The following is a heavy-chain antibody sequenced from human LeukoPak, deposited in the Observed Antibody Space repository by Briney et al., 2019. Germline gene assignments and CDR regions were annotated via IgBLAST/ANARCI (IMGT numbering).Heavy chain of an antibody. J-gene: IGHJ4*02. CDR2: ISYDGSNK. CDR3: ARSIAVAGKLPYYFDY. D-gene: IGHD6-19*01. CDR1: GFTFSSYA. V-gene: IGHV3-30-3*01. Sequence: GGSLRLSCAASGFTFSSYAMHWVRLAPGKGLEWVAVISYDGSNKYYADSVKGRFTISRDNSKNTLYLQMNSLRAEDTAVYYCARSIAVAGKLPYYFDYWGQGTLVTVSS.